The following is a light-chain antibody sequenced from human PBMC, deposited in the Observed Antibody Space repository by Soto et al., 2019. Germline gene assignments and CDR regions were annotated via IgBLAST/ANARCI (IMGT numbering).Light chain of an antibody. CDR2: DAS. J-gene: IGKJ3*01. V-gene: IGKV1-33*01. Sequence: DIQMTQSPSSLSASVGDRVTITCQASQGINNYLNWYQQKPGKPPKLLIYDASNLEAGVPSRFSGSGSGTYFTFSITSLQPEDVATYYCQQYESLPPRFGPGTTVEIK. CDR3: QQYESLPPR. CDR1: QGINNY.